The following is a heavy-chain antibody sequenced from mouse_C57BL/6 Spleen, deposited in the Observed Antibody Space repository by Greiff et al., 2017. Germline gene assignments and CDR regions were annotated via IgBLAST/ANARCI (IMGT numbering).Heavy chain of an antibody. D-gene: IGHD2-5*01. J-gene: IGHJ3*01. CDR2: IDPSDSYT. V-gene: IGHV1-59*01. Sequence: VQLQQSGAELVRPGTSVKLSCKASGYTFTSYWMHWVKQRPGQGLEWIGVIDPSDSYTNYNQKFKGKATLTVDTSSSTAYMQLSSLTSEDSAVYYCARGGFYSNSAWFAYWGQGTLVTVSA. CDR3: ARGGFYSNSAWFAY. CDR1: GYTFTSYW.